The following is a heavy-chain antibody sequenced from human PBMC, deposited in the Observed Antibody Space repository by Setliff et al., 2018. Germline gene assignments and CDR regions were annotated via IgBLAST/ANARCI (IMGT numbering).Heavy chain of an antibody. D-gene: IGHD2-21*01. J-gene: IGHJ4*02. V-gene: IGHV3-30*19. CDR1: GSTFNDYG. Sequence: GESLKISCKTSGSTFNDYGIQWVRQAPGKGLEWVASDRGYYKYYADSVRGRLTVSRDESKNTVFLEMNSLRVDDTATYYCAREGLTGPVVISVAYYFDSWGQGTVVTV. CDR2: SDRGYYK. CDR3: AREGLTGPVVISVAYYFDS.